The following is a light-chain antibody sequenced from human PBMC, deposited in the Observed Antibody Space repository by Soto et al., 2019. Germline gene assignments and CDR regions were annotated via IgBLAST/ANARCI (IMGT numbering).Light chain of an antibody. J-gene: IGKJ4*01. CDR2: GAS. V-gene: IGKV3-20*01. CDR1: QSVSSSY. Sequence: EIVLTQSPGTLSLSPGERATLSCRASQSVSSSYLAWYQQNPGQAPRLLLYGASSRATGIPDRFSGSGSGTDFTLTISRLEPEDFAVYYCQQYGSSPRTFGGGTKVEIK. CDR3: QQYGSSPRT.